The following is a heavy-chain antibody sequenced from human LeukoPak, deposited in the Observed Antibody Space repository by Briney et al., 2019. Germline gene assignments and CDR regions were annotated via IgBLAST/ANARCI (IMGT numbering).Heavy chain of an antibody. V-gene: IGHV3-23*01. D-gene: IGHD6-19*01. CDR1: GFTSSSYA. Sequence: PGGSLRLSCAASGFTSSSYAMSWVRQAPGKGLEWVSAISGSGGSTYYADSVKGRFTISRDNSKNTLYLQMNSLRAEDTAVYYCARERYSSGLAGDRFDPWGQGTLVTVSS. CDR3: ARERYSSGLAGDRFDP. CDR2: ISGSGGST. J-gene: IGHJ5*02.